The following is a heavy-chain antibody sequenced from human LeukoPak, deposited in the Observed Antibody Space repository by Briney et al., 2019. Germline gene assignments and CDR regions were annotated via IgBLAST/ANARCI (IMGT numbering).Heavy chain of an antibody. CDR2: TIPILGIA. D-gene: IGHD3-22*01. CDR3: ASQFLLPFDY. V-gene: IGHV1-69*04. Sequence: ASVKVSCKASGYTFTSYGISWVRQAHGQGLEWMGRTIPILGIAKYAQKFQGRLTITADTSTSTAYMQLTNLRSDDTAVYYCASQFLLPFDYWGRGTLVTVSS. CDR1: GYTFTSYG. J-gene: IGHJ4*02.